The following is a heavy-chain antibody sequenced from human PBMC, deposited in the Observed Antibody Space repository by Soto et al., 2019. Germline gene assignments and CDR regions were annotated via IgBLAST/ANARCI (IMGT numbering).Heavy chain of an antibody. J-gene: IGHJ5*02. V-gene: IGHV1-69*13. CDR1: GDTFTANA. CDR3: GRVALNGPGNH. CDR2: IIPVFGKP. D-gene: IGHD2-8*01. Sequence: SVKVSCKVSGDTFTANALTWVRQAPGQGLEWIGGIIPVFGKPSYAQNFRGRVTITADRSTTDESSSTAYMELRGLRSDDTAVYYCGRVALNGPGNHWGQGTLVTVYS.